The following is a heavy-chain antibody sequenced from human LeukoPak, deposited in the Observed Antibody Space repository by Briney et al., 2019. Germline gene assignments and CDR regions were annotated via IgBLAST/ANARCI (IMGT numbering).Heavy chain of an antibody. D-gene: IGHD2-15*01. CDR2: TYYRSKWYN. CDR3: ARDLVGNYDYGMDV. J-gene: IGHJ6*02. CDR1: GDSVSTNNAA. Sequence: SQTLSLTCAISGDSVSTNNAAWNWIWQSPSRGLEWLGRTYYRSKWYNDYAVSVKSRITINSDTSKNQFSLQLNSVTPEDTAVYYCARDLVGNYDYGMDVWGQGTTVTVSS. V-gene: IGHV6-1*01.